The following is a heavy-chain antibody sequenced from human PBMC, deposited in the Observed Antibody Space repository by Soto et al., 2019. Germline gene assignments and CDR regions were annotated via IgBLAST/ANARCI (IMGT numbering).Heavy chain of an antibody. J-gene: IGHJ3*02. CDR1: GFAFSSSW. Sequence: EVQLVESGGMLVQPGGSLRLSCAASGFAFSSSWLSWVRQAPGKGLEWVANIKQDGSEKYYVDSVKGRFTISRDNAKNSLYLQMNSLRAEDTAMYYCASQQHHNFDIWGQGTMVTVSS. CDR2: IKQDGSEK. CDR3: ASQQHHNFDI. V-gene: IGHV3-7*02. D-gene: IGHD6-13*01.